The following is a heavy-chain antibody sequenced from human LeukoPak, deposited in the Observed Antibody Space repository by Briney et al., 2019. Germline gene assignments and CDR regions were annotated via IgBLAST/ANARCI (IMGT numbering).Heavy chain of an antibody. D-gene: IGHD1-26*01. CDR1: GSTFSSYG. Sequence: GRSLRLSCAASGSTFSSYGMHWVRQAPGKGLEWVAVISYDGSNKYYGDSVKGRFTISRDNSKNTLYLQMNSLRTEDTAVYYCAKDRYSGSYLQTGPCAHWGQGTLVTVSS. J-gene: IGHJ4*02. CDR3: AKDRYSGSYLQTGPCAH. V-gene: IGHV3-30*18. CDR2: ISYDGSNK.